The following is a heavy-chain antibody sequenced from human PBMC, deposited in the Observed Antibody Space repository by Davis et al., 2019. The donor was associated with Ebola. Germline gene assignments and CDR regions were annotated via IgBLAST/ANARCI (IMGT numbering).Heavy chain of an antibody. CDR1: GITFSGSA. V-gene: IGHV3-73*01. D-gene: IGHD3-3*01. CDR3: SRHSPFRFLDY. J-gene: IGHJ4*02. Sequence: PGGSLRLSCAASGITFSGSAVHWVRQASGKGLEWVGRIRSKANSFATEFAASVKGRFTISRDDSKNTAYLQINSLKTEDTAVYYCSRHSPFRFLDYWGQGTLVTVSS. CDR2: IRSKANSFAT.